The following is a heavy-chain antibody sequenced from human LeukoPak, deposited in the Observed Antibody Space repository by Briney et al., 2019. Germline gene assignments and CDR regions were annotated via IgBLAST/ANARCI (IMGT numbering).Heavy chain of an antibody. CDR2: IYYSGST. V-gene: IGHV4-30-4*01. Sequence: PSETLSLTCTVSGGSISSGEYLWTWIRQPPGKGLEWIGNIYYSGSTYYKSSLKSRITISVDTSKNQFSLKLSSVTAADTAVYYCASESEGWFDPWGQGTLVTVSS. CDR3: ASESEGWFDP. CDR1: GGSISSGEYL. J-gene: IGHJ5*02.